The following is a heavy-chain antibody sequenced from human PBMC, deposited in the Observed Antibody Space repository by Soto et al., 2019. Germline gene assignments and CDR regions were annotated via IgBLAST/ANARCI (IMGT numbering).Heavy chain of an antibody. CDR2: IWYDGSNK. Sequence: QVQLVESGGGVVQPGRSLRLSCAASGFTFSSYGMHWVRQAPGKGLEWVAVIWYDGSNKYYADSVKGRFTISRDNSKNTLYLQMNSLRAEDTAVYYCARQETPNAFDIWGQGTMVTVSS. CDR3: ARQETPNAFDI. CDR1: GFTFSSYG. J-gene: IGHJ3*02. V-gene: IGHV3-33*01.